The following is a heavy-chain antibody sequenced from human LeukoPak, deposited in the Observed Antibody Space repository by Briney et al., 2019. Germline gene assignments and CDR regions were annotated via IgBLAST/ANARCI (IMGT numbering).Heavy chain of an antibody. CDR2: ISGYNGNT. D-gene: IGHD3-22*01. J-gene: IGHJ4*02. Sequence: ASVKVSCKASGYTFTKYAISWVRQAPGQGLEWMGWISGYNGNTNYAQRLQDRVTMTTDTSTSTAYMDLRSLRSDETAVYYCARGGYYDKSGHYHGLFDYWGQGTLVTVSS. CDR1: GYTFTKYA. CDR3: ARGGYYDKSGHYHGLFDY. V-gene: IGHV1-18*01.